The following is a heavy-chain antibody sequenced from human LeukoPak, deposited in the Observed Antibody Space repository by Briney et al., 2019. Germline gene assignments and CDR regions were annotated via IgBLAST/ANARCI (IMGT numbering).Heavy chain of an antibody. J-gene: IGHJ4*02. V-gene: IGHV3-23*01. CDR1: GFTFSTYA. CDR3: AKDHTSGYYFDY. Sequence: PGGSLRLSCAASGFTFSTYAMSWVRQAPGKGLEWVSAISGSGGSTFNADSVKGRFTISRDNSKNTLFLQMNSLRAEDTAIYYCAKDHTSGYYFDYWGQGTLVTVSS. D-gene: IGHD1-14*01. CDR2: ISGSGGST.